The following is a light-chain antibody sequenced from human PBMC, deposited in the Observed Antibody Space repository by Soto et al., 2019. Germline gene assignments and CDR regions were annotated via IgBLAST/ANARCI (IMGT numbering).Light chain of an antibody. CDR1: QGIKND. Sequence: DIQMTQSPSTLSASVGDRVTITCRASQGIKNDLGWYRQKPGKAPNLLIYAASTLQSGVPSRFSGSGSGTDFTLTISSLQPDDFATYYCQQYNSYSRTFGQGTKVDIK. CDR3: QQYNSYSRT. CDR2: AAS. V-gene: IGKV1-17*01. J-gene: IGKJ1*01.